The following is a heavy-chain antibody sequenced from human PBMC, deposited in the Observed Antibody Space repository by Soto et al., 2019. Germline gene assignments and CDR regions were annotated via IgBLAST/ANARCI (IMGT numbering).Heavy chain of an antibody. CDR1: GGTFSSYA. CDR2: IIPIFGTA. CDR3: ARDRDYYYYYGMDV. J-gene: IGHJ6*02. V-gene: IGHV1-69*13. Sequence: GPPVKVSCKASGGTFSSYAISWVRQAPGQGLEWMGGIIPIFGTANCAQKFQGRVTITADESTSTAYMELSSLRSEDTAVYYCARDRDYYYYYGMDVWGQGTTVTVSS.